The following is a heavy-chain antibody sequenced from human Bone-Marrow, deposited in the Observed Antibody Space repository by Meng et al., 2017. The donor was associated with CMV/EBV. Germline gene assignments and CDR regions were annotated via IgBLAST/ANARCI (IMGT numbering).Heavy chain of an antibody. V-gene: IGHV1-8*03. Sequence: ASVKVSCKASGYTFTSYDINWVRQATGQGLEWMGWMNPNSGNTGYAQKFQGRVTITRNTSISTAYMELSSLRSEDTAVYYCARGGGSGPHYLFDPWGQGSLVTVSS. CDR2: MNPNSGNT. D-gene: IGHD3-10*01. J-gene: IGHJ5*02. CDR1: GYTFTSYD. CDR3: ARGGGSGPHYLFDP.